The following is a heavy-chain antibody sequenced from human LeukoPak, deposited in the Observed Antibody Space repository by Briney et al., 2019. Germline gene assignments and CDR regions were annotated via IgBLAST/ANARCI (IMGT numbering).Heavy chain of an antibody. D-gene: IGHD3-16*02. CDR3: AKDEEYYDYVWGSYRHNYFGY. J-gene: IGHJ4*02. CDR2: ISGSGGST. Sequence: QPGGSLRLSCAASGFTFSSYAMSWVRQAPGKGLEWVSAISGSGGSTYYADSVKGRFTISRDNSKNTLYLQINSLRAEDTAVYYCAKDEEYYDYVWGSYRHNYFGYWGQGTLVTVSS. V-gene: IGHV3-23*01. CDR1: GFTFSSYA.